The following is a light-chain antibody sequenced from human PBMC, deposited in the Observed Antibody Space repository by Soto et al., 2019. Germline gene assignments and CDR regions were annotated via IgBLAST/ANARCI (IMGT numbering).Light chain of an antibody. CDR1: QSLSSS. V-gene: IGKV3-11*01. J-gene: IGKJ1*01. CDR3: HQRSNWWT. CDR2: DTS. Sequence: EIVLTQSPATLSLLPGERATLSCRASQSLSSSLAWYQQKPGQAPRVLIYDTSTRATGIPARFSGSGSGTDFTLTISSLEPEDSGVYYCHQRSNWWTFGQGTKVDIK.